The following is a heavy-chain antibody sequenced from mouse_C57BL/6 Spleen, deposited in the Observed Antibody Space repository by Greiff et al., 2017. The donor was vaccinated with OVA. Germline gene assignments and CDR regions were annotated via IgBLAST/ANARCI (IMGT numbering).Heavy chain of an antibody. CDR2: IHPNSGST. V-gene: IGHV1-64*01. CDR1: GYTFTSYW. Sequence: QVQLQQSGAELVKPGASVKLSCKASGYTFTSYWMHWVKQRPGQGLEWIGMIHPNSGSTNYNEKFKSKATLTVDKSSSTAYMQLSSLTSEDSAVYYCARGDYYGSSYPPYWGQGTTLTVSS. D-gene: IGHD1-1*01. J-gene: IGHJ2*01. CDR3: ARGDYYGSSYPPY.